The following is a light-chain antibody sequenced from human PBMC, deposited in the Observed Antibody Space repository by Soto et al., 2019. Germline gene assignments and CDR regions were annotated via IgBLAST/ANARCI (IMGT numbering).Light chain of an antibody. V-gene: IGKV1-39*01. Sequence: DLQMTQSPSSLSASVGDGVTITCRASHNVSTYLHWYQQKPGKAPKFLISGTSNLQRGVSSRFSGSGPGTEFSLSISDLQPDDFATYYCQRSFSTRYTFGQGTKLDIK. CDR1: HNVSTY. CDR2: GTS. CDR3: QRSFSTRYT. J-gene: IGKJ2*01.